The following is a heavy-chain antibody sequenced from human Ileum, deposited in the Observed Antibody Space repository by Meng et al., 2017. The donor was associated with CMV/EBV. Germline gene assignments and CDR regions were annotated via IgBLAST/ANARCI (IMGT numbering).Heavy chain of an antibody. CDR3: VKYSYGSESPAVS. CDR2: VSGNGAST. Sequence: EVEVLGSGGGLVQPGGSLRLSCTASGFTFSTYAMTWVRQAPGRGLEWVSSVSGNGASTSYADSVKDRFTISRDNGKNTLYLQMSSLGPEDMAIYYCVKYSYGSESPAVSWGQGILVTVSS. V-gene: IGHV3-23*01. CDR1: GFTFSTYA. D-gene: IGHD3-10*01. J-gene: IGHJ4*02.